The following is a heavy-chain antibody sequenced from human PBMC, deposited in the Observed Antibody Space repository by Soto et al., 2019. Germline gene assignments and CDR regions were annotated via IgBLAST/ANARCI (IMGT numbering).Heavy chain of an antibody. Sequence: PWGSLRLSCAASGFTFSSYAMSWVRQAPGKGLEWIGEINHSGSTNYNPSLKSRVTISVDKSKNQFSLKLSFVTAADTAVYYCARILRDAFDIWGQWTMVTVSS. V-gene: IGHV4-4*02. CDR3: ARILRDAFDI. J-gene: IGHJ3*02. CDR2: INHSGST. CDR1: GFTFSSYA.